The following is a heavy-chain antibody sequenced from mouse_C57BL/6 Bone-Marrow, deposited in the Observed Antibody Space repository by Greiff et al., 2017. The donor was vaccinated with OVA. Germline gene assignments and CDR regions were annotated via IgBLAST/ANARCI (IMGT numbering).Heavy chain of an antibody. V-gene: IGHV3-8*01. J-gene: IGHJ1*01. CDR2: ISYSGST. Sequence: VQLKQSGPGLAKPSQPLSLTCSVTGYSITSDYWNWIRKFPGNKLEYMGYISYSGSTYYNPSLKSRISITRDTSKNQYYLQLNSVTTEDTATSYWAGNQGPNSTGGGTWNLDVWGPGTTVTVSS. CDR1: GYSITSDY. CDR3: AGNQGPNSTGGGTWNLDV. D-gene: IGHD1-1*02.